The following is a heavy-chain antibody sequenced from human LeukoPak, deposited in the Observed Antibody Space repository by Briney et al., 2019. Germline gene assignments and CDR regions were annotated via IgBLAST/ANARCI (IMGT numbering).Heavy chain of an antibody. CDR3: ARVGSHCGGDCYSDY. D-gene: IGHD2-21*02. CDR1: GYTFTGYY. J-gene: IGHJ4*02. Sequence: ASVKVSCKASGYTFTGYYMHWVRQAPGQGLEWMGWINPNSGGTNYAQKFQGRVTMTRDTSISTAYMELSRLRSDDTAVYYCARVGSHCGGDCYSDYWGQGTLVTVSS. CDR2: INPNSGGT. V-gene: IGHV1-2*02.